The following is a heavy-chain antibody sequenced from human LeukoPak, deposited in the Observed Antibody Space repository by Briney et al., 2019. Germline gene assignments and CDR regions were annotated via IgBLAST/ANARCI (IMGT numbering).Heavy chain of an antibody. D-gene: IGHD6-13*01. J-gene: IGHJ4*02. CDR1: GFTFSSYW. Sequence: GGSLRLSCAASGFTFSSYWMSWVRQAPGKGLEWVANIKQDGSEKYYVDSVKGRFTTSRDNAKNSLYLQMNSLRAEDTAVYYCARVSSSWSPASFDYWGQGTLVTVSS. CDR3: ARVSSSWSPASFDY. CDR2: IKQDGSEK. V-gene: IGHV3-7*01.